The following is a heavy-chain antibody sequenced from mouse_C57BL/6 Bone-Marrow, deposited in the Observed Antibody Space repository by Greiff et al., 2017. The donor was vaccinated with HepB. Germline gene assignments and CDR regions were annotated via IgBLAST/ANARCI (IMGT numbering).Heavy chain of an antibody. J-gene: IGHJ4*01. CDR1: GYAFSSSW. CDR2: IYPGDGDT. D-gene: IGHD4-1*01. CDR3: ARSWDGYAMDY. V-gene: IGHV1-82*01. Sequence: QVQLQQSGPELVKPGASVKISCKASGYAFSSSWMNWVKQRPGKGLELIGRIYPGDGDTNYNGKFKGKATLTADKSSSTAYMQLSSLTSEDSAVYFCARSWDGYAMDYWGQGTSVTVSS.